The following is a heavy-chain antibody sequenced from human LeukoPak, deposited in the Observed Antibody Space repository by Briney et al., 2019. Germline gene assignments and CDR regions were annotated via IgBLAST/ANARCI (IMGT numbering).Heavy chain of an antibody. J-gene: IGHJ1*01. D-gene: IGHD6-19*01. CDR3: ARPSSYSSGWYFQH. Sequence: PGGSLRLSCAASGFTFSSYAMSWVRQAPGKGLEWVSAISGSGGSTYYADSVKGRFTISRDNSKNTLYLQMNSLRAEDTAVYYCARPSSYSSGWYFQHWGQGTLVTVSS. V-gene: IGHV3-23*01. CDR2: ISGSGGST. CDR1: GFTFSSYA.